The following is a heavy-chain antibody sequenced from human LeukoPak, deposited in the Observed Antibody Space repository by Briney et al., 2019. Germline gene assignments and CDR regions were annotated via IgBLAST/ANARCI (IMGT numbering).Heavy chain of an antibody. CDR1: GGSISSDDYC. CDR2: FYYSGST. Sequence: SETLSLTCSVSGGSISSDDYCWNWIRQHPGKGLEWIGYFYYSGSTYYNPSLKSRVALSVDTSKNQFSLKLSSVTAADTAVYYCASLAVAGLSEGYWGQGTLVIVSS. V-gene: IGHV4-31*03. D-gene: IGHD6-19*01. CDR3: ASLAVAGLSEGY. J-gene: IGHJ4*02.